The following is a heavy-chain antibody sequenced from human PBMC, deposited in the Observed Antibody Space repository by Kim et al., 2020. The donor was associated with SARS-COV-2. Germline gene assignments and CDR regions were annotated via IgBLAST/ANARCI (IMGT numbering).Heavy chain of an antibody. CDR1: GFTFSSYG. Sequence: GGSLRLSCAASGFTFSSYGMHWVRQAPGKGLEWVAVISYDGSNKYYADSVKGRFTISRDNSKNTLYLQMNSLRAEDTAVYYCAKRRGDYWGQGTLVTVSS. J-gene: IGHJ4*02. D-gene: IGHD3-10*01. V-gene: IGHV3-30*18. CDR3: AKRRGDY. CDR2: ISYDGSNK.